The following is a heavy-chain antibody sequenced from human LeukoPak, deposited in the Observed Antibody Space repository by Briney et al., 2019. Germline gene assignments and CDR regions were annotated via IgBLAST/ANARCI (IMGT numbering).Heavy chain of an antibody. CDR1: GYTFTGYY. Sequence: ASVKVSCKASGYTFTGYYMHWVRQAPGQGLEWMGWINPNSGGTNYAQKFQGRVTMTRDTSISTAYMELSRLRSDDTAVYYCARDSRDVGEQPDYWGQGTLVTVSS. CDR3: ARDSRDVGEQPDY. CDR2: INPNSGGT. J-gene: IGHJ4*02. V-gene: IGHV1-2*02. D-gene: IGHD3-16*01.